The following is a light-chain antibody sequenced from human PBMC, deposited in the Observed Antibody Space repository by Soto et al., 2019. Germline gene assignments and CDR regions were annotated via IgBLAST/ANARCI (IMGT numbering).Light chain of an antibody. Sequence: EIVLTQSPGTLSLSPGGRATLSCRASQSVSNSNLAWYQQKPGQGPRLLIYGASSRATGIPDRFSGSGSGTDFTLTISRLEPEDFAVYYCQQYGSSPGTFGGGTKVEIK. J-gene: IGKJ4*01. CDR3: QQYGSSPGT. CDR1: QSVSNSN. CDR2: GAS. V-gene: IGKV3-20*01.